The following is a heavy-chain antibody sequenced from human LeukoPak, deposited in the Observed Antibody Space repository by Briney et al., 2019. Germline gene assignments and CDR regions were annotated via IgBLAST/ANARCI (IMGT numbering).Heavy chain of an antibody. CDR2: IRSKADSYTT. CDR1: GFTFSGSA. CDR3: RAAADLNDY. J-gene: IGHJ4*02. Sequence: GGTLRLSCAASGFTFSGSAMHWIRQASGKGLEWLGRIRSKADSYTTAYAASVKGRFIVSRDDSKNTAYLQMNSLKTEDTAVYYCRAAADLNDYWGQGTLVTVSS. V-gene: IGHV3-73*01. D-gene: IGHD6-13*01.